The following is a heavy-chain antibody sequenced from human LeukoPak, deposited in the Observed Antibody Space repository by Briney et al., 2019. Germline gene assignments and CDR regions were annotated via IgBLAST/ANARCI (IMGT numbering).Heavy chain of an antibody. CDR1: GGSISSYY. CDR2: IYYSGST. D-gene: IGHD3-3*01. J-gene: IGHJ4*02. V-gene: IGHV4-59*01. CDR3: ARSYYDFWSGSTQYYFDY. Sequence: SETLSLTCTVSGGSISSYYWSWIRQPPGKGLEWIGYIYYSGSTNYNPSLKSRVTISVDTSKNQFSLKLSSVTAADTAVYYCARSYYDFWSGSTQYYFDYWGQGTLVTVSS.